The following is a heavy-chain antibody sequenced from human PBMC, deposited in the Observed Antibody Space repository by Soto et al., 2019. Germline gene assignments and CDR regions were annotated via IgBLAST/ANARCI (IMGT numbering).Heavy chain of an antibody. Sequence: QVQLQESGPGLVKPSETLSLTCSVSGDSISSYYWGWIRQPPGKGLEWIGYIYYSGSTKHNPSLKSRVTISLDTSKNQFSLRLSSVTAADTAVYYCARDSGIWNDHEPFDIWGQGTMVTVSS. V-gene: IGHV4-59*01. D-gene: IGHD1-1*01. CDR3: ARDSGIWNDHEPFDI. CDR2: IYYSGST. J-gene: IGHJ3*02. CDR1: GDSISSYY.